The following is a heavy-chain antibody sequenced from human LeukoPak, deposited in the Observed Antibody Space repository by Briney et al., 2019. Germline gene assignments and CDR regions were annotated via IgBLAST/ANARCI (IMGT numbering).Heavy chain of an antibody. Sequence: GRSLRLSCAASGFTFSSYGMHWVRQAPGKGLEWVAVISYDGSNKYYADSVKGRFTISRDNSKNTLYLQMNSLRAEDTAVYYCARDLGVTMVRDASYGMDAWGKGTTVTVSS. CDR1: GFTFSSYG. V-gene: IGHV3-30*03. J-gene: IGHJ6*04. CDR3: ARDLGVTMVRDASYGMDA. D-gene: IGHD3-10*01. CDR2: ISYDGSNK.